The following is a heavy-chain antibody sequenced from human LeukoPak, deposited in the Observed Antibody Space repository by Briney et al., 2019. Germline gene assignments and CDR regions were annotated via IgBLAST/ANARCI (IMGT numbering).Heavy chain of an antibody. J-gene: IGHJ4*02. D-gene: IGHD5-18*01. CDR2: VFDSGRT. CDR3: TTIKRGNIFGYFDF. CDR1: GGSMTTHH. V-gene: IGHV4-59*11. Sequence: SETLSLTCTVSGGSMTTHHWNWIRQTPGKGLEWIGYVFDSGRTKENPSLKSRVTLSADTSKNQLSLRLSSVTAADTAVYYCTTIKRGNIFGYFDFWGQGSLVTVSS.